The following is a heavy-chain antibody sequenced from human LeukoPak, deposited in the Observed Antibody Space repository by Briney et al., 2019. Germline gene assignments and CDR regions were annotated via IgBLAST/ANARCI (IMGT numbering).Heavy chain of an antibody. J-gene: IGHJ4*02. Sequence: GASVKVSCKASGGTFSSYAISWVRQAPGQGLEWMGGIIPIFGTANYAQKFQGRVTITTDESTGTAYMELSSLRSEDTAVYYCARDAPSDYCSSTSCPFDYWGQGTLVTVSS. CDR3: ARDAPSDYCSSTSCPFDY. CDR1: GGTFSSYA. D-gene: IGHD2-2*01. V-gene: IGHV1-69*05. CDR2: IIPIFGTA.